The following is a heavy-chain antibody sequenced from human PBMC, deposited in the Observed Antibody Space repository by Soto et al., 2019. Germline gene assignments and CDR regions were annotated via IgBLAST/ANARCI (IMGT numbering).Heavy chain of an antibody. D-gene: IGHD3-3*01. Sequence: GSLRLSCAASGFTFTTYWMHWVRQAPGKGLVWVSRISRDGIGTTYAESVKGRFTISRDNTKNTLYLQMNSLRVEDTAVYYCGPLGNFGVVMGHWGQGTLVTVSS. V-gene: IGHV3-74*03. CDR2: ISRDGIGT. CDR1: GFTFTTYW. CDR3: GPLGNFGVVMGH. J-gene: IGHJ4*02.